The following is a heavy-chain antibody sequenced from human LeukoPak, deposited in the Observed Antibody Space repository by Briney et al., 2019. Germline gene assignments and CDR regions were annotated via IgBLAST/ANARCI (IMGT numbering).Heavy chain of an antibody. J-gene: IGHJ5*02. V-gene: IGHV1-69*01. D-gene: IGHD2-2*03. CDR1: GGTFSSYA. Sequence: SVKVSCKASGGTFSSYAMSWVRQAPGQGLEWMGGIIPIFGTANYAQKFQGRVTITADESTSTAYMELSSLRSEDTAVYYCARGVDIVVVPAATDWFDPWRQGNLVTVSS. CDR2: IIPIFGTA. CDR3: ARGVDIVVVPAATDWFDP.